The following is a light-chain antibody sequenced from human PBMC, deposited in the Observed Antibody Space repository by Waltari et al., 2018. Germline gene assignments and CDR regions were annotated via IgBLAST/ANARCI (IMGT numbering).Light chain of an antibody. CDR3: ASWDDSHYV. CDR2: RNN. Sequence: QSVLTQPPSASETPGQRATISCSGSNANLGSNYLYWSQQLPGTAPNLLINRNNQRPSGVPDRFSASKSGTSASLAIDGLRSEDEAIYYCASWDDSHYVFGPGTQVTVL. V-gene: IGLV1-47*01. CDR1: NANLGSNY. J-gene: IGLJ1*01.